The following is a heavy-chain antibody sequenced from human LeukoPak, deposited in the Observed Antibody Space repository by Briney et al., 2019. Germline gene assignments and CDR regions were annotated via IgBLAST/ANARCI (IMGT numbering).Heavy chain of an antibody. CDR2: IYTREST. J-gene: IGHJ5*02. V-gene: IGHV4-4*09. CDR1: GDSINSHY. Sequence: SETLSLTCTVSGDSINSHYWSWIRKRPGQGLEWIGFIYTRESTNYNPSLKSRVAMSGDTSENQVCLTLNSVTAADTAVYYSARHWIETTKTYSYWFDPWGQGTLVTVSS. D-gene: IGHD1-1*01. CDR3: ARHWIETTKTYSYWFDP.